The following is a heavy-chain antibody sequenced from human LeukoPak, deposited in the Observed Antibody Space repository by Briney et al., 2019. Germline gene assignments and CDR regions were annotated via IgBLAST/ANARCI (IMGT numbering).Heavy chain of an antibody. J-gene: IGHJ5*02. Sequence: SETLSLTCTVSGGSISSSSYYWGWIRQPPGKGLEWIGSIYYSGSTYYNPSLKSRVTISVDTSKNQFSLKLSSVTAADTAVYYCARDIGPRGYCSSTSCRNWFDPWGQGTLVTVSS. CDR2: IYYSGST. CDR3: ARDIGPRGYCSSTSCRNWFDP. CDR1: GGSISSSSYY. V-gene: IGHV4-39*07. D-gene: IGHD2-2*01.